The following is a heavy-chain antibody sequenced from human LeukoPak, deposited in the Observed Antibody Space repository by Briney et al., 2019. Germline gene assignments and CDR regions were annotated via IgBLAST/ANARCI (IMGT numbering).Heavy chain of an antibody. CDR1: GFTFSNYG. V-gene: IGHV3-23*01. Sequence: PGGSLRLSCAASGFTFSNYGMSWVRQAPGKGLEWVSAISGSGVTTYYADSVKGRFTISRDNSKNTLYLQMNSLRAEDTAVYYCARVLDYGYSSNDYWGQGTLVTVSS. J-gene: IGHJ4*02. CDR2: ISGSGVTT. D-gene: IGHD3/OR15-3a*01. CDR3: ARVLDYGYSSNDY.